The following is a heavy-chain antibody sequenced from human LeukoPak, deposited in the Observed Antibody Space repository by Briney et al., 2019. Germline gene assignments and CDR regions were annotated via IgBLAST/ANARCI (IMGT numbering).Heavy chain of an antibody. CDR3: PRGGATYVAPLDYDY. V-gene: IGHV1-18*01. CDR1: GYSFATYA. D-gene: IGHD5-24*01. CDR2: ISGYNGKT. Sequence: ASVKVSCKASGYSFATYAITWVRQAPGLGLEWMGWISGYNGKTNYAPKLQGRLTMTTDTSTSTAYMELRSLRADDTAMYYCPRGGATYVAPLDYDYWGKGTLVTVS. J-gene: IGHJ4*02.